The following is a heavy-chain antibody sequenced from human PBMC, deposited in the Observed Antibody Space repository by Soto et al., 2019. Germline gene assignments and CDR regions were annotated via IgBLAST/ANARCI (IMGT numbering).Heavy chain of an antibody. Sequence: ASVKVSCKASGYTFTSYAMNWVRQAPGQRLEWMGWINAGNGNTKYSQKFQGRVTITRDTSASTAYMELSSLRSEDTAVYYCARDPGYSHGPTWAQGTLVTVSS. V-gene: IGHV1-3*01. D-gene: IGHD5-18*01. CDR3: ARDPGYSHGPT. CDR1: GYTFTSYA. CDR2: INAGNGNT. J-gene: IGHJ1*01.